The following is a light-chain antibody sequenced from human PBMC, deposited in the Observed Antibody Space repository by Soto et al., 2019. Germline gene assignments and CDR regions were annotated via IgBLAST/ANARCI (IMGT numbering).Light chain of an antibody. CDR3: SSYTSSGTWV. CDR1: SSDVGSYNY. CDR2: DVN. J-gene: IGLJ3*02. V-gene: IGLV2-14*01. Sequence: QSALTQPASVSASPGQSITISCTGTSSDVGSYNYVSWYQEHPGKAPKLIIFDVNNRPSGVSHRFSGSKSGNTASLTISGLQAEDEADYYCSSYTSSGTWVFGGGTKVTVL.